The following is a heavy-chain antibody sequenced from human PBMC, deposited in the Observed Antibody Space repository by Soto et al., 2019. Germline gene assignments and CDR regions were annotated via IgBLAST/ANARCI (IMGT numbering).Heavy chain of an antibody. CDR2: IYYSGST. D-gene: IGHD6-13*01. Sequence: SETLSLTCIVSGGSISSYHWSWIRQPPGKGLEWIGYIYYSGSTNYNPSLKSRVTISVDTSKTQFSLKLSSVTAADTALYYCARVSMAAAGSSYYYYYGMALWGQGTTVTVSS. CDR3: ARVSMAAAGSSYYYYYGMAL. V-gene: IGHV4-59*01. J-gene: IGHJ6*02. CDR1: GGSISSYH.